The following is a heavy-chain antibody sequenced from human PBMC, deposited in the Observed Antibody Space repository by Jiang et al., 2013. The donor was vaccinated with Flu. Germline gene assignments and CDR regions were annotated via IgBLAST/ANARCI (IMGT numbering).Heavy chain of an antibody. CDR1: GYSSTSYY. D-gene: IGHD1-26*01. J-gene: IGHJ5*02. CDR3: ARGAFSGGQGTDP. V-gene: IGHV1-46*01. Sequence: VQLVESGAEVKKPGASVKVSCTSSGYSSTSYYIHWVRQAPGQGLEWMGIINPSETFTKYAQKFQGRITMTRDTSTSTVYMELRSLTSEDTAIYYCARGAFSGGQGTDPWGHGTLVTVSA. CDR2: INPSETFT.